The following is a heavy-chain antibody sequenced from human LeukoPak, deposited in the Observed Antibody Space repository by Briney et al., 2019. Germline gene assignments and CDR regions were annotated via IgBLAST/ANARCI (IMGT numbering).Heavy chain of an antibody. Sequence: SETLSLTCTVSGDSISSYYWSWIRQPAGKGLEWIGRFHITGSTTYNPSLKGRVTISVDTSRNQFSLKLRSVTAADTAVYYCASMSQPSGSFDLWGQGTLVTVSS. CDR1: GDSISSYY. D-gene: IGHD3-10*01. J-gene: IGHJ4*02. CDR2: FHITGST. CDR3: ASMSQPSGSFDL. V-gene: IGHV4-4*07.